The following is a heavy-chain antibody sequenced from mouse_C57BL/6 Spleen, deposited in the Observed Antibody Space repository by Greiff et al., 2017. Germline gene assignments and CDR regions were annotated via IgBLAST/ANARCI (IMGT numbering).Heavy chain of an antibody. J-gene: IGHJ3*01. CDR1: GYTFTDYE. CDR3: TRLTGFAY. Sequence: VQLQQSGAELVRPGASVTLSCKASGYTFTDYEMPWVKQTPVHGLEWIGAIDPETGGTAYNQKFKGKVILTADKSSSTAYMELRSLTSEDSAVYYCTRLTGFAYWGQGTLVTVSA. D-gene: IGHD4-1*01. V-gene: IGHV1-15*01. CDR2: IDPETGGT.